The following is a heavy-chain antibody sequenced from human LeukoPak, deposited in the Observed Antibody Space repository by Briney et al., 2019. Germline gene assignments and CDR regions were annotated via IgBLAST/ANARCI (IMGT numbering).Heavy chain of an antibody. Sequence: GGSLRLSCAASGFTFDDYGMSWVRQVPGKGLEWVSGINWKGDKPRYADSVKGRFTISRDNARKSLYLQMNSLRAEDTAFYHCARDGPSCNGGTCAQFDLWGQGTLVTVSS. V-gene: IGHV3-20*01. CDR3: ARDGPSCNGGTCAQFDL. CDR2: INWKGDKP. J-gene: IGHJ4*02. D-gene: IGHD2-15*01. CDR1: GFTFDDYG.